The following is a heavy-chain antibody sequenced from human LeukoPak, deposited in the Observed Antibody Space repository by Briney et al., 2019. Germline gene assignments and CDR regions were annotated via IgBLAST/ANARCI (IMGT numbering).Heavy chain of an antibody. D-gene: IGHD1-1*01. J-gene: IGHJ6*02. CDR2: IYTSGIT. Sequence: SETLSLTCTVSGGSISSYFWSWIRQPAGKGLEWIGRIYTSGITNYNPSLKSRVTISVDTSKNQFSLKLSSVTAADTAVYYCARYGTTGRPYYYYGMDVWGQGTTVTVSS. CDR3: ARYGTTGRPYYYYGMDV. V-gene: IGHV4-4*07. CDR1: GGSISSYF.